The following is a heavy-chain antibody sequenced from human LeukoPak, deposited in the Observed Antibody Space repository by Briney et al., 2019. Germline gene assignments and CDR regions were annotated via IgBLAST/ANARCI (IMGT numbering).Heavy chain of an antibody. D-gene: IGHD1-26*01. CDR2: ISYDGSNK. CDR3: AKDARSGSYGPGYYYYYMDV. V-gene: IGHV3-30*18. J-gene: IGHJ6*03. Sequence: GGSLRLSCAASGFTFSSYGMHWVRQAPGKGLEWVAVISYDGSNKYYADSVKGRFTISRDNSKNTLYLQMNSLRAEDTAVYYCAKDARSGSYGPGYYYYYMDVWGKGTTVTVSS. CDR1: GFTFSSYG.